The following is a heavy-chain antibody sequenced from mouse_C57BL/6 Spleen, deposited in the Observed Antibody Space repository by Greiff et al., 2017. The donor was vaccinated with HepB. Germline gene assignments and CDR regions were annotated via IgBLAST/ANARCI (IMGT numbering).Heavy chain of an antibody. CDR3: ARLYDGYPYAMDY. Sequence: VQRVESGPELVKPGASVKISCKASGYAFSSSWMNWVKQRPGKGLEWIGRIYPGDGDTNYNGKFKGKATLTADKSSSTAYMQLSSLTSEDSAVYFCARLYDGYPYAMDYWGQGTSVTVSS. D-gene: IGHD2-3*01. CDR1: GYAFSSSW. CDR2: IYPGDGDT. J-gene: IGHJ4*01. V-gene: IGHV1-82*01.